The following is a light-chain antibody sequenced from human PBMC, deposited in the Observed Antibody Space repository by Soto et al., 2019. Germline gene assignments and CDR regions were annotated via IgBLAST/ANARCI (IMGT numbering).Light chain of an antibody. CDR1: QSVSSNY. CDR2: GAS. V-gene: IGKV3-20*01. Sequence: EIVVSQSPGTLSLSPGERATLSCRASQSVSSNYLAWYQRKPGQAPRLLIYGASSRASDIPDRFSGSGSGTDFTLIISRLESEDFAMYYCQQYGSTPFTFGPGTKVDVK. J-gene: IGKJ3*01. CDR3: QQYGSTPFT.